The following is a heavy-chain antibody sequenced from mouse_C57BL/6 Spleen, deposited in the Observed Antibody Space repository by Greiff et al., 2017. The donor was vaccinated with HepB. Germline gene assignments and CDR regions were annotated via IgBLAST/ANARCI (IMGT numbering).Heavy chain of an antibody. D-gene: IGHD2-1*01. CDR3: ARHEAKVYYGNPFDY. CDR2: FYPGSGSI. V-gene: IGHV1-62-2*01. J-gene: IGHJ2*01. CDR1: GYTFTEYT. Sequence: VKLMESGAELVKPGASVKLSCKASGYTFTEYTIHWVKQRSGQGLEWIGWFYPGSGSIKYNEKFKDKATLTADKSSSTVYMELSRLTSEDSAVYFCARHEAKVYYGNPFDYWGQGTTLTVSS.